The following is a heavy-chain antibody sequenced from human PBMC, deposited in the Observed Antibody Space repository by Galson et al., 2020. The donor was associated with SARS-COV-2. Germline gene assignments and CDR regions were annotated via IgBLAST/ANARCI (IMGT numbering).Heavy chain of an antibody. Sequence: NSGGSLRLSCLASGFDLSQYSMNWVRLVPGKWLESVASISSTGRYLFYGDSVRGRFTISRDNAKNSLFLQMQNLRVEDTALYYCARDIQGFHRRPDSLGDDLWGQVTLVTVSS. J-gene: IGHJ4*02. V-gene: IGHV3-21*04. CDR2: ISSTGRYL. D-gene: IGHD2-21*02. CDR1: GFDLSQYS. CDR3: ARDIQGFHRRPDSLGDDL.